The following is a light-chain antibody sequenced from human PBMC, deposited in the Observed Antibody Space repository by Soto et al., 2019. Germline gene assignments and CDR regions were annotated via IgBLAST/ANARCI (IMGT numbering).Light chain of an antibody. V-gene: IGKV2-28*01. J-gene: IGKJ1*01. CDR2: LGS. CDR1: QSLLHSNGYNY. CDR3: MQALQTWWT. Sequence: DIVMTQSPLSLPVTPGEPASISCRSSQSLLHSNGYNYLDWYLQKPGQSPQLLIYLGSNRASGVPDRFSGSGSGTDFTLKISRVEAEDVGVYYCMQALQTWWTFGQGTKVEIK.